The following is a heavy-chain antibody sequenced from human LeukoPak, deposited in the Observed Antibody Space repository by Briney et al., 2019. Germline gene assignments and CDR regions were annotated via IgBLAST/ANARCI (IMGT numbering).Heavy chain of an antibody. Sequence: GGSLRLSCAASGFTFSSYAMSWVRQAPGKGLEWVSTISGSGGSTYYADSVKGRFTISRDNSKNTLYLQMNSLRAEDTAVYYCAEGVAVLLWFGELSDAFDIWGQGTMVTVSS. D-gene: IGHD3-10*01. J-gene: IGHJ3*02. CDR1: GFTFSSYA. CDR3: AEGVAVLLWFGELSDAFDI. CDR2: ISGSGGST. V-gene: IGHV3-23*01.